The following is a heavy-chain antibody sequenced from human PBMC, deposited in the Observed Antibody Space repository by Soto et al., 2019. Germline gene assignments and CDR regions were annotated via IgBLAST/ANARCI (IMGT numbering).Heavy chain of an antibody. J-gene: IGHJ5*02. CDR1: WDSVYTFG. D-gene: IGHD2-8*01. CDR2: IDPGDTYA. V-gene: IGHV5-10-1*01. CDR3: ARSYCTTSTCDRWFDP. Sequence: PGGSPEISCACFWDSVYTFGVSWVRQMPGKGLEGMGRIDPGDTYATYSPDVQGHVTIAADKATSTAYLQGSSLKASDTDMYVCARSYCTTSTCDRWFDPWGQGTLVTVSS.